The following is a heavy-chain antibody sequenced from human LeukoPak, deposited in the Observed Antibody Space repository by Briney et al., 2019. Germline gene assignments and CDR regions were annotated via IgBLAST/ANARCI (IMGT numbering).Heavy chain of an antibody. Sequence: GASVKVSCKASGYTFTNYDINWVRQATGQGLEWMGWMNPNSGNTGYAQKFQGRVIMTRNTSIGTAYMELSSLRSEDTAVYYSARVYYYDSSGSPNWFDPWGQGTLVTVSS. J-gene: IGHJ5*02. D-gene: IGHD3-22*01. CDR2: MNPNSGNT. V-gene: IGHV1-8*01. CDR3: ARVYYYDSSGSPNWFDP. CDR1: GYTFTNYD.